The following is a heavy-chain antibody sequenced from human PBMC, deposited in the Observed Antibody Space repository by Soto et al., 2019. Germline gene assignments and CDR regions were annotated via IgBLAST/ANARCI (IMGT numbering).Heavy chain of an antibody. CDR3: ARRLGDWGSRWFDP. Sequence: PSETLSLTCTVSGGSISSSSYYWGWIRQPPGKGLEWIGSIYYSGSTYYNPSLKSRVTISVDTSKNQFSLKLSSVTAADTAVYYCARRLGDWGSRWFDPWGQGTLVTVSS. V-gene: IGHV4-39*01. D-gene: IGHD3-16*01. J-gene: IGHJ5*02. CDR1: GGSISSSSYY. CDR2: IYYSGST.